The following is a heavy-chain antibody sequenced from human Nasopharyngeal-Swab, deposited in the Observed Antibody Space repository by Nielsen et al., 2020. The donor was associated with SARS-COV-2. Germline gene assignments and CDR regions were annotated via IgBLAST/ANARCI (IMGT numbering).Heavy chain of an antibody. J-gene: IGHJ6*03. CDR2: IYTSGST. D-gene: IGHD4-17*01. CDR1: GGSISSGSYY. CDR3: ARGLRGVTTYYYYYYMDV. Sequence: LRLSCAVSGGSISSGSYYWSWIRQPAGKGLEWIGRIYTSGSTNYNPSLKSRVTISVDTSKNQFSLKLSSVTAADTAVYYCARGLRGVTTYYYYYYMDVWGKGTTVTVSS. V-gene: IGHV4-61*02.